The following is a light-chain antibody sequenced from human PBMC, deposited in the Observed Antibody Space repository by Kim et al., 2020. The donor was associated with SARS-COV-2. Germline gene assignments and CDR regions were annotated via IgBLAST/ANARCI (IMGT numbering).Light chain of an antibody. Sequence: ASVGGRVTITCQASQDISDYLNWYQQKPGKAPQLLISDTSHLEPGVPSRFSGSGSGTEFTLTITNLQPEDFATYYCQQYDNFPRHTFGQGTKLEIK. CDR2: DTS. CDR1: QDISDY. CDR3: QQYDNFPRHT. J-gene: IGKJ2*01. V-gene: IGKV1-33*01.